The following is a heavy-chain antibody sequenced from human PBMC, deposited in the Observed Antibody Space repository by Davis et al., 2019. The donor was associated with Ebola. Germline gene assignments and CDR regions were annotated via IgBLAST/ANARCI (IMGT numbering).Heavy chain of an antibody. CDR1: GYTFTSYY. V-gene: IGHV1-46*03. Sequence: ASVKVSCKASGYTFTSYYMHWVRQAPGQGLEWMGIINPSGGSTSYAQKFQGRVTMTRDTSTSTVYMELSSLRSEDTAVYYCAREEIVVVITLFNYYGMDVWGQGTTVTVSS. D-gene: IGHD3-22*01. CDR3: AREEIVVVITLFNYYGMDV. CDR2: INPSGGST. J-gene: IGHJ6*02.